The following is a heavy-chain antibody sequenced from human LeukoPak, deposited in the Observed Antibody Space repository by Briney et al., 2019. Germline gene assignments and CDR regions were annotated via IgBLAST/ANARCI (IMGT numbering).Heavy chain of an antibody. Sequence: SETLSLTCAVYGGSFSGYYWSWIRQPPGKGLGWIGEINHSGSTNYNPSLKSRVTISVDTSKNQFSLKPSSVTAADTAVYYCARGRSWYGDSYFDYWGQGTLVTVSS. V-gene: IGHV4-34*01. J-gene: IGHJ4*02. CDR1: GGSFSGYY. CDR3: ARGRSWYGDSYFDY. CDR2: INHSGST. D-gene: IGHD4-17*01.